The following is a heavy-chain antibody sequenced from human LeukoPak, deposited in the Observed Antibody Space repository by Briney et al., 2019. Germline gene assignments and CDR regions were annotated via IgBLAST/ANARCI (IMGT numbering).Heavy chain of an antibody. V-gene: IGHV4-4*07. Sequence: SETLSLTCTVSGGSISSYYWSWIRQPAGKGLEWIGRIYTSGSTNYNPSLKSRVTMSVDTSKNQFSLKLSSVTAADTAVYYCARGASTGTSYGNFDYWGQGTLVTVSS. J-gene: IGHJ4*02. CDR2: IYTSGST. CDR1: GGSISSYY. D-gene: IGHD1-1*01. CDR3: ARGASTGTSYGNFDY.